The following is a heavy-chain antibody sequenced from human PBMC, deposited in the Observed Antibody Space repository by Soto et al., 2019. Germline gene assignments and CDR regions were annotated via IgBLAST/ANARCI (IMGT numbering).Heavy chain of an antibody. Sequence: QVQLVQSGAEVKKPGASMKVSCKASGYTFXGQYIHXXRQAPGHGLEWMGWINPNSGGTIYAQKFQDRVTMTRDSSISTAYMELRSLRSDDXAXXXXXXVXXXXXFFAFDIWGQGTMVNVSS. J-gene: IGHJ3*02. V-gene: IGHV1-2*02. CDR1: GYTFXGQY. CDR3: XXVXXXXXFFAFDI. CDR2: INPNSGGT.